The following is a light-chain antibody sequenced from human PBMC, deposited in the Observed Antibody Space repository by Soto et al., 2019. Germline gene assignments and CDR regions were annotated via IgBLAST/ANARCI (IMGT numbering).Light chain of an antibody. CDR2: GAS. V-gene: IGKV3-15*01. CDR3: QQYNDWPPIT. CDR1: QSVSSD. J-gene: IGKJ3*01. Sequence: EVVMTQSPAPLSLSPGERATLSCRASQSVSSDLAWYQQKPGQVPRLLIYGASTRATDIPARFSGGGSGTEVTLTISSLQSEDFAIYYCQQYNDWPPITFGPGTRVDFK.